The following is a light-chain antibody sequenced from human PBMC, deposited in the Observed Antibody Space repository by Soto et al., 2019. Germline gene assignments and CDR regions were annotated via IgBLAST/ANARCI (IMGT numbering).Light chain of an antibody. CDR2: GVF. V-gene: IGKV3-20*01. CDR3: QQYDSSPRT. CDR1: RTVSNNF. Sequence: ETVLTQSPGTVSLSPGETATLSCRASRTVSNNFLAWYQQKPGQAPRLLIYGVFNRATGIPDRFSGSGSGTDFTLTISGLEPEDSAVYHCQQYDSSPRTFGQGTKLEIK. J-gene: IGKJ2*01.